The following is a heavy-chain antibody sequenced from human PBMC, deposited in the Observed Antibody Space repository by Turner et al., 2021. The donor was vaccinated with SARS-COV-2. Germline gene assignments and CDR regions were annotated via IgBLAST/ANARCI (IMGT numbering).Heavy chain of an antibody. V-gene: IGHV3-66*02. D-gene: IGHD2-2*01. CDR1: GFTVSSNY. Sequence: EVQLVESGGGLVQPGGSLRLSCAASGFTVSSNYMNWVRQAPGKGLEWVSVIYSGGSTYYADSVKGRFTISTDNSKNTLYLQMNSLRAEDTALYYCARDLGGTSSLGGYFDYWGQGTLVTVSS. CDR2: IYSGGST. CDR3: ARDLGGTSSLGGYFDY. J-gene: IGHJ4*02.